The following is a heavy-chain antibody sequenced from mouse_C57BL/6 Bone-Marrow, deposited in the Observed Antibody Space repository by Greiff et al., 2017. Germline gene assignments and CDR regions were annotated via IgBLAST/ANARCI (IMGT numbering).Heavy chain of an antibody. CDR2: IYPTSGRT. CDR1: GYTFTSYW. Sequence: QVQLQQPGAELVKPGASVKMSCKASGYTFTSYWITWVKQRPGQGLEWIGDIYPTSGRTNYNEKFKSKAILTVDTSSNTAYMQLSSLTSEDSAVFFCARAGPQGRSVDYWGQGTTLT. V-gene: IGHV1-55*01. J-gene: IGHJ2*01. CDR3: ARAGPQGRSVDY. D-gene: IGHD3-3*01.